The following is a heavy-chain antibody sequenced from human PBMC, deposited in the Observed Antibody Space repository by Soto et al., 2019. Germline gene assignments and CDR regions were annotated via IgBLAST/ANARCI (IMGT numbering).Heavy chain of an antibody. CDR3: ARVGGYDSSRHYYYYGMDV. D-gene: IGHD5-12*01. J-gene: IGHJ6*02. CDR2: TYYRSKWYN. Sequence: SQTLSLTCAISGDSVSSNSAAWNWIRQSPSRGLEWLGRTYYRSKWYNDYAVSVKSRITINPDTSKNQFSLQLNSVTPEDTAVYYCARVGGYDSSRHYYYYGMDVWGQGTTVTVSS. CDR1: GDSVSSNSAA. V-gene: IGHV6-1*01.